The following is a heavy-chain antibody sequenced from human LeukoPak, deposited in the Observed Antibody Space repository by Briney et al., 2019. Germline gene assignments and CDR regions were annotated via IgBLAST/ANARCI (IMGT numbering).Heavy chain of an antibody. V-gene: IGHV1-2*02. CDR2: INPNSGGT. CDR1: GYTFTGYY. D-gene: IGHD3-22*01. Sequence: ASVKVSCKASGYTFTGYYMHWVRQAPGQGLEWMGWINPNSGGTNYAQKFQGRVTITADKSTSTAYMELSSLRSEDTAVYYCASGPYGPIDYYDSSGYYIPSFYFDYWGQGTLVTVSS. CDR3: ASGPYGPIDYYDSSGYYIPSFYFDY. J-gene: IGHJ4*02.